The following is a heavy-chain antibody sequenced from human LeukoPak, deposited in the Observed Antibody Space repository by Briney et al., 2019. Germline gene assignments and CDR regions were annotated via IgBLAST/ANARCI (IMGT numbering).Heavy chain of an antibody. V-gene: IGHV4-61*01. CDR1: GDSVSSRNYH. Sequence: SETLSLTCTVSGDSVSSRNYHWSWIRQPPGKGLEWIGYIHYTGNINYNPSLKSRVTISVDTSKNQFSLMLSSVTAADTAIYYCARVRRSTYGSDTDYFDYWGQGTLVTVSS. CDR2: IHYTGNI. D-gene: IGHD6-19*01. J-gene: IGHJ4*02. CDR3: ARVRRSTYGSDTDYFDY.